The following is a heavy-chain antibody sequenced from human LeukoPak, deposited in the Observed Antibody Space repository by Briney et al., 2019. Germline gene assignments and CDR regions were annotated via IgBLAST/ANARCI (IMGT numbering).Heavy chain of an antibody. D-gene: IGHD1-14*01. CDR1: GGSISNYY. J-gene: IGHJ4*02. Sequence: SETLSLTCTVSGGSISNYYWAWIRQPPGKGLQWIVHFHYTGSTDYNPSLKSRVTTSVDTPKNRSSLNLSSVTAADTAVYYCARATGDIHLDFWGRGTLVTVSS. CDR2: FHYTGST. CDR3: ARATGDIHLDF. V-gene: IGHV4-59*01.